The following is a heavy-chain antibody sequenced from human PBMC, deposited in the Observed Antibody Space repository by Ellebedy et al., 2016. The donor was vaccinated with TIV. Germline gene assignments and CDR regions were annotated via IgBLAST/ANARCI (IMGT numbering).Heavy chain of an antibody. CDR2: ISGGGDDT. D-gene: IGHD1-1*01. J-gene: IGHJ4*02. Sequence: GGSLRLSXAASGFTFTTYAMSWVRQAPGKGLEWVSAISGGGDDTHYADSVKGRFTISRDNSKNTLYLQMNSLRAEDAAVYYCAKPKYTWNVNDYWGQGTLVTVSS. CDR3: AKPKYTWNVNDY. V-gene: IGHV3-23*01. CDR1: GFTFTTYA.